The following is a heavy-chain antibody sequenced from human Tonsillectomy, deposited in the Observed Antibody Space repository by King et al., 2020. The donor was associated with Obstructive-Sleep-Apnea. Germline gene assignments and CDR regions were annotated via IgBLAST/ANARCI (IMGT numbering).Heavy chain of an antibody. V-gene: IGHV3-9*01. D-gene: IGHD6-19*01. CDR3: AKSYSSGWYVPFDY. CDR1: GFTFEDYG. J-gene: IGHJ4*02. Sequence: DVQLVESGGGLVQPGRSLRLSCAASGFTFEDYGMHWVRQAPGKGLEWVSGINWNSGSIGYADSVKGRFTISRDNAKNSLYVQMNSLRAEDTALYYCAKSYSSGWYVPFDYWGQGTLVTVSS. CDR2: INWNSGSI.